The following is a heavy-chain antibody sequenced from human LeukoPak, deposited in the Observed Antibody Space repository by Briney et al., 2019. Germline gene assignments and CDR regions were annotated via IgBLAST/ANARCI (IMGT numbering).Heavy chain of an antibody. CDR2: IFSGGNA. D-gene: IGHD7-27*01. J-gene: IGHJ6*02. Sequence: SGGSLRLSCAVSGFTVRINYINWVRQAPGRGLEWVSVIFSGGNAYYADSVKGRFITSKDISKNMIYLEMNSLRVEDTSVYYCARERDWGSGDYYNGMDVWGQGTTVIVS. CDR3: ARERDWGSGDYYNGMDV. CDR1: GFTVRINY. V-gene: IGHV3-66*01.